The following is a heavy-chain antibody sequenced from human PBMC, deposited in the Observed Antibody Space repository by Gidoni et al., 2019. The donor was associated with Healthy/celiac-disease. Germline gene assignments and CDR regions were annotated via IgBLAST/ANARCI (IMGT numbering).Heavy chain of an antibody. CDR1: GFTFSNAW. D-gene: IGHD3-9*01. Sequence: EVQLVESGGGLVKPGGSLRLSCAASGFTFSNAWMMWVRQAPGKGLEWVGRIKRKTEGGTTDYAAPVKGRFTISRDDSKKTLYLQMNSRKTEDTAVYYCTKETYDDMVWAYDYWGQGTLVTVSS. J-gene: IGHJ4*02. V-gene: IGHV3-15*01. CDR2: IKRKTEGGTT. CDR3: TKETYDDMVWAYDY.